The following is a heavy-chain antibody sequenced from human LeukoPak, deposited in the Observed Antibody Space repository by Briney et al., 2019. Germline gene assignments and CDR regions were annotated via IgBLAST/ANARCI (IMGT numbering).Heavy chain of an antibody. J-gene: IGHJ3*02. CDR1: GFTFSRYS. CDR2: ISSSYI. D-gene: IGHD4/OR15-4a*01. V-gene: IGHV3-21*01. Sequence: GGSLRLSCAASGFTFSRYSMNWVRQAPGKGLEWVSSISSSYIYYADSVKGRFTISRHNAKNSLYLQMNSLRAEDTAVYYCAREGLTHDAFDIWGQGTMVTVSS. CDR3: AREGLTHDAFDI.